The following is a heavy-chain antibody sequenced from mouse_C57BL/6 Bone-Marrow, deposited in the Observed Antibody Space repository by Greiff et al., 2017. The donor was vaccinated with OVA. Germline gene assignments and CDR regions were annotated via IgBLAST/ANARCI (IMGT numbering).Heavy chain of an antibody. D-gene: IGHD2-12*01. V-gene: IGHV1-50*01. CDR3: APLRQGYYYAMDY. J-gene: IGHJ4*01. Sequence: VQLQQPGAELVKPGASVKLSCKASGYTFTSYWMQWVKQRPGQGLEWIGEIDPSDSYTNYNQKFKGKATLTVDTSSSTAYMQLSSLTSEDSAVYYCAPLRQGYYYAMDYWGQGTSVNVSS. CDR1: GYTFTSYW. CDR2: IDPSDSYT.